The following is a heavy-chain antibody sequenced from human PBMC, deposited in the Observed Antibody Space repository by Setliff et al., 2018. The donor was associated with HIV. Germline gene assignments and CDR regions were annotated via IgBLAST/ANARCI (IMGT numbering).Heavy chain of an antibody. Sequence: ASVKVSCKASGYTFTGYYMHWVRQAPGQGLEWMGRINPTSGGTNYAQKFQGRVTMTRDTSISTAYMELSRLRSDDTAVYYCARGPRCTNGVCYYYFDYWGQGTLVTVSS. CDR1: GYTFTGYY. J-gene: IGHJ4*02. CDR3: ARGPRCTNGVCYYYFDY. V-gene: IGHV1-2*06. D-gene: IGHD2-8*01. CDR2: INPTSGGT.